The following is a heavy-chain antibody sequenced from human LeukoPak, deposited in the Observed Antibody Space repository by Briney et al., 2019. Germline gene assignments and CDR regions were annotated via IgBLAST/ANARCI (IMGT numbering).Heavy chain of an antibody. CDR2: IRSDGGIK. Sequence: PGGSLRLSCAASGFTFDNYGMHWVRQAPGKGLEWVAFIRSDGGIKYYADSVKGRFTISRDNSKNTLYLQMNSLRAEDTAVYYCAKDKYYDFWSGHSLWGQGTLVTVSS. D-gene: IGHD3-3*01. V-gene: IGHV3-30*02. CDR1: GFTFDNYG. J-gene: IGHJ4*02. CDR3: AKDKYYDFWSGHSL.